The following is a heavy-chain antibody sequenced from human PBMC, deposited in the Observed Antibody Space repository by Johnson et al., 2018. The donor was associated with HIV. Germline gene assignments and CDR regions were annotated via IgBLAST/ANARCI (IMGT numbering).Heavy chain of an antibody. Sequence: EVQLVESGGGVVQPGRSLRLSCAASGFTFSSYAMHWVRQAPGKGLEWVANIKQDGSEKYYVDSVKGRFTISRDNTKKSLYLQMNSLTADDTAIYYCARDATPWGGDYVGYAFDVWGQGTTVTVSS. CDR1: GFTFSSYA. D-gene: IGHD4-17*01. J-gene: IGHJ3*01. V-gene: IGHV3-7*01. CDR3: ARDATPWGGDYVGYAFDV. CDR2: IKQDGSEK.